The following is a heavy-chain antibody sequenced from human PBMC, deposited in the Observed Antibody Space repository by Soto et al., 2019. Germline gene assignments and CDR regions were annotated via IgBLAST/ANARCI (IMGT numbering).Heavy chain of an antibody. CDR3: ARHSYGYWYYYYGMDV. D-gene: IGHD5-18*01. Sequence: PGESLKISCKGSGYSFTSYWIGWVRQMPGKGLEWMGIIYPGDSDTRYSPSFQGQVTILADKPISTAYLQWSSLKASDTAMYYCARHSYGYWYYYYGMDVWGQGTTVTVSS. J-gene: IGHJ6*02. CDR1: GYSFTSYW. V-gene: IGHV5-51*01. CDR2: IYPGDSDT.